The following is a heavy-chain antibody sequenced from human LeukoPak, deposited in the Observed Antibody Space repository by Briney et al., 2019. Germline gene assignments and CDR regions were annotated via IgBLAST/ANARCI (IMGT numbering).Heavy chain of an antibody. V-gene: IGHV5-51*01. CDR3: ARGGIVVVPAAPFDY. J-gene: IGHJ4*02. CDR1: GYTFTTYW. CDR2: IYPDDPDT. Sequence: GESLKISCKGSGYTFTTYWIAWVRQMPGKGLEWMGIIYPDDPDTRYSPSFQGQVTISADKSISTAYLQWSSLKATDTAMYYCARGGIVVVPAAPFDYWGQGTLVTVSS. D-gene: IGHD2-2*01.